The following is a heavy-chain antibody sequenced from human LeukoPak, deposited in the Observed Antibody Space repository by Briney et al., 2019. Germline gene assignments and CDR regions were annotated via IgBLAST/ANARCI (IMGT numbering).Heavy chain of an antibody. D-gene: IGHD4-17*01. CDR2: IYHSGST. CDR3: ARGSYGFDY. CDR1: GGSISSGGYS. Sequence: SETLSLTCAVSGGSISSGGYSWSWIRQPPGKGLEWIGYIYHSGSTYYNPSLKSRVTISVDRSKNQFSLKLSSVTAADTAVYYCARGSYGFDYWGQGTLVTVSS. V-gene: IGHV4-30-2*01. J-gene: IGHJ4*02.